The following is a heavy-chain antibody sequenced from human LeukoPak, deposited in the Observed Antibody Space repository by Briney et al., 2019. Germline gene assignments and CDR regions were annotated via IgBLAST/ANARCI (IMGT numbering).Heavy chain of an antibody. D-gene: IGHD3-10*01. Sequence: GGSLRLSCAASGFTVSSNYMSWVRQAPGKGLEWVSVIYSGGSTYYADSVKGRFTISRDNSKNTLYLQMNSLRAEDTAVYYCARGGITMVRGVILRSYFDYWGQGTLVTVSS. CDR2: IYSGGST. J-gene: IGHJ4*02. V-gene: IGHV3-53*01. CDR3: ARGGITMVRGVILRSYFDY. CDR1: GFTVSSNY.